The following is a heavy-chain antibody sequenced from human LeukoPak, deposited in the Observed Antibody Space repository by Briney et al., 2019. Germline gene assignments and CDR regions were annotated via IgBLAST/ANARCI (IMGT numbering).Heavy chain of an antibody. CDR3: ARLKDVLRYFDWLLPLDY. CDR2: FFCTA. Sequence: FFCTANYAQKFHGTATISADESTSTAYMELSSLRSEDTAVYYCARLKDVLRYFDWLLPLDYWGQGPLVTVSS. J-gene: IGHJ4*02. V-gene: IGHV1-69*01. D-gene: IGHD3-9*01.